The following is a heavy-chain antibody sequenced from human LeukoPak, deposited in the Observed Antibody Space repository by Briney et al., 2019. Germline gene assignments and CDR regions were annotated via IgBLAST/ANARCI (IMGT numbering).Heavy chain of an antibody. Sequence: GGSLRLSCAASGFTFSSYGMHWVRQAPGKVLEWVAVIWYDGSNKYYADSVKGRFTISRDNSKNTLYLQMNSLRAEDTAVYYCARDGRRLVGATPGDYWGQGTLVTVSS. V-gene: IGHV3-33*08. CDR1: GFTFSSYG. D-gene: IGHD1-26*01. J-gene: IGHJ4*02. CDR2: IWYDGSNK. CDR3: ARDGRRLVGATPGDY.